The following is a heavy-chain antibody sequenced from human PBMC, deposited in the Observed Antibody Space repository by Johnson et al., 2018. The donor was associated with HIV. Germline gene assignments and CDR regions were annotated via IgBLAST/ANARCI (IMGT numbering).Heavy chain of an antibody. Sequence: QEKLVESGGGVVQPGRSLRLSCAASGFTFSSYAMHWVRQAPGKGLEWVAVISYDGSNKYYADSVKGRFTISRDNSKNTLYLQMNSLRAEDTAVYYCAKERTAMVTPFDAWGQGTRVTVSS. CDR3: AKERTAMVTPFDA. CDR1: GFTFSSYA. V-gene: IGHV3-30*04. CDR2: ISYDGSNK. J-gene: IGHJ3*01. D-gene: IGHD5-18*01.